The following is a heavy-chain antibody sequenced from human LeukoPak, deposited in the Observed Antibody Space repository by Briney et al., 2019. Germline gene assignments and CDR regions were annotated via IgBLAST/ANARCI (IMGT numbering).Heavy chain of an antibody. D-gene: IGHD5-18*01. V-gene: IGHV1-2*04. CDR1: GYTFTGYY. CDR2: INPNSGGT. CDR3: ARAMGGYSYGLYYYYGMDV. J-gene: IGHJ6*02. Sequence: ASVTVSCTASGYTFTGYYMHWVRQAPGQGLEWMGWINPNSGGTNYAQKFQGWVTMTRDTSISTAYMELSRLRSDDTAVYYCARAMGGYSYGLYYYYGMDVWGQGTTVTVSS.